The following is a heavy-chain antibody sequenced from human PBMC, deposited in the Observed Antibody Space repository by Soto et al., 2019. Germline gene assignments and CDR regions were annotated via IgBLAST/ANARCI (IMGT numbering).Heavy chain of an antibody. CDR2: IYYSGST. V-gene: IGHV4-31*03. Sequence: SETLSLTCTVSGGSISSGGYYWSWIRQHPGKGLEWIGYIYYSGSTYHSPSLKRRVTISVDTSKNQFSLKLSSVTAADTAVYYCARDLSGIFGVVNYYMDVWGKGTTVTV. CDR1: GGSISSGGYY. CDR3: ARDLSGIFGVVNYYMDV. D-gene: IGHD3-3*01. J-gene: IGHJ6*03.